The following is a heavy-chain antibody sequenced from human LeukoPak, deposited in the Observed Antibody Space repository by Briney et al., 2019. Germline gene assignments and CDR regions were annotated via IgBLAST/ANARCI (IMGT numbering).Heavy chain of an antibody. CDR2: IKQDGILK. CDR3: ARQGGETTRFDL. J-gene: IGHJ5*02. Sequence: PGGSLRLSCAGSGFTFRNYWMSWVRQAPGRGLDWVPTIKQDGILKHYADSVKGRFTISRDNAENSLYLQMDSLRVDDTAVYYCARQGGETTRFDLWGQGALVTVSS. D-gene: IGHD1-7*01. CDR1: GFTFRNYW. V-gene: IGHV3-7*01.